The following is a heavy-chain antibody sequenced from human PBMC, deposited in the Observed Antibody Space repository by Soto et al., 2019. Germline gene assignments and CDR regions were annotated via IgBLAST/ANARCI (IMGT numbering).Heavy chain of an antibody. D-gene: IGHD6-13*01. J-gene: IGHJ5*02. CDR1: GGSISSSSYY. CDR3: ASYASGSWANRFDP. CDR2: IYYSGST. V-gene: IGHV4-39*01. Sequence: QLQLQESGPGLVKPSETLSLTCTVSGGSISSSSYYWGWIRQPPGKGLEWIGSIYYSGSTYYNPSLKSRVTISVDTSKNQFSLKLSSVTAADTAVYYCASYASGSWANRFDPWGQGTLVTVSS.